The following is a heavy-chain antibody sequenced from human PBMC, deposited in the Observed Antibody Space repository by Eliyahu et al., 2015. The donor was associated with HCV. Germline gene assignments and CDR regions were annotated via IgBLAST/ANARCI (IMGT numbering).Heavy chain of an antibody. V-gene: IGHV4-61*02. D-gene: IGHD1-26*01. J-gene: IGHJ4*02. Sequence: QVQLQESGPGLVKPSQTLSLTCTVSGGSISSGSYYWSWIRQPAGKGLEWIGRIYTSGSTNYNPSLKSRVTISVDTSKNQFSLKLSSVTAADTAVYYCAREGHWELPDYWGQGTLVTVSS. CDR3: AREGHWELPDY. CDR1: GGSISSGSYY. CDR2: IYTSGST.